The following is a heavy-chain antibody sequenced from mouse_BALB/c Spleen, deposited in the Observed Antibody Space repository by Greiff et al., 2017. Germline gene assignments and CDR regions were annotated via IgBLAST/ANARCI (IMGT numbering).Heavy chain of an antibody. J-gene: IGHJ3*01. CDR3: ARDGVAWFAY. CDR2: ISSGGSYT. V-gene: IGHV5-9-4*01. CDR1: GFTFSSYA. Sequence: EVQGVESGGGLVKPGGSLKLSCAASGFTFSSYAMSWVRQSPEKRLEWVAEISSGGSYTYYPDTVTGRFTISRDNAKNTLYLEMSSLRSEDTAMYYCARDGVAWFAYWGQGTLVTVSA.